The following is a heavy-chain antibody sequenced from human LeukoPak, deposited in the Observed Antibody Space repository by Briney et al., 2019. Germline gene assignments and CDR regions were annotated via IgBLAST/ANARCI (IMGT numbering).Heavy chain of an antibody. CDR1: GFTFSSYP. V-gene: IGHV3-23*01. D-gene: IGHD3-9*01. CDR3: ATRLGGEY. Sequence: PGGSLRLSCTASGFTFSSYPMTWVRQAPGKGLEWVSTITTEGVGTYYADSVKGRFAISRDNARSTLYLQMNSLRAEDTALYYCATRLGGEYWGQGTLVTVSS. J-gene: IGHJ4*02. CDR2: ITTEGVGT.